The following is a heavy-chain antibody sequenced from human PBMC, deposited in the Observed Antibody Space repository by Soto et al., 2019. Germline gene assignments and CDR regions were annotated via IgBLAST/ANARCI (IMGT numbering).Heavy chain of an antibody. Sequence: GASVKVSCKASGGTFSSYTISWVRQAPGQGLEWMGRIIPILGIANYAQKFQGRVTITADKSTSAAYMELSSLRSEDTAVYYCARADYGDYALPWGQGTMVTVSS. V-gene: IGHV1-69*02. J-gene: IGHJ3*01. CDR2: IIPILGIA. D-gene: IGHD4-17*01. CDR3: ARADYGDYALP. CDR1: GGTFSSYT.